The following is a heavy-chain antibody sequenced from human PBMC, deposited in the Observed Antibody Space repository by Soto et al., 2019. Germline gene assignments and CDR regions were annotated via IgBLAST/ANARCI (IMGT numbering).Heavy chain of an antibody. CDR3: ARDDGSMTPIYYYYGMDV. Sequence: VKVSLQASWGTLCSYAISWVRQAPGQRAEWMGGIIPIFGTANYAQKFPGRVTITPDESTSTAYMELSSLRSEDTAVYYCARDDGSMTPIYYYYGMDVWGQGTTVTVSS. V-gene: IGHV1-69*13. J-gene: IGHJ6*02. D-gene: IGHD2-15*01. CDR1: WGTLCSYA. CDR2: IIPIFGTA.